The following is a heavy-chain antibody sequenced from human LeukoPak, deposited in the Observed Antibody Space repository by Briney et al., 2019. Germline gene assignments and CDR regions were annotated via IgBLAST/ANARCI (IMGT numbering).Heavy chain of an antibody. CDR1: GGSISGYY. CDR3: ARDKTGDRAFDI. V-gene: IGHV4-4*07. Sequence: SETLSLTCTVSGGSISGYYWSWIRQPARKGLELIGRSYSSGSTNYNPSLKSRVTMSVDPSKNQFSLKLSSVTAADTAVYYCARDKTGDRAFDIWGQGTMVTVSS. J-gene: IGHJ3*02. CDR2: SYSSGST. D-gene: IGHD7-27*01.